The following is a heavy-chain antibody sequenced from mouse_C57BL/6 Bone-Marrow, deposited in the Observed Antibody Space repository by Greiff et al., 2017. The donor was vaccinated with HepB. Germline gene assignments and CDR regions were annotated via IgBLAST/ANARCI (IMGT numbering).Heavy chain of an antibody. J-gene: IGHJ3*01. D-gene: IGHD2-4*01. Sequence: QVQLKQSGPELVRPGVSVKISCKGSGYTFTDYAMHWVKQSHAKGLEWIGVIGTYYGDASYKQKFKDKATMTVDKSSSTAYMQLARLTSEDSAVQGIYYDYVAWFAYWGQGTLVTVSA. V-gene: IGHV1-67*01. CDR3: YYDYVAWFAY. CDR1: GYTFTDYA. CDR2: IGTYYGDA.